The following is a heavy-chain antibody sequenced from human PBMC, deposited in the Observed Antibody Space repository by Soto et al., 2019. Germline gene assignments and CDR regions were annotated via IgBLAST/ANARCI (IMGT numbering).Heavy chain of an antibody. CDR1: GGSISSSSYY. CDR3: ARTLSDILTGYYLYYYGMDV. CDR2: IYYSGST. V-gene: IGHV4-39*01. Sequence: SEILSLTCTVSGGSISSSSYYWGWIRQPPGKGLEWIGSIYYSGSTYYNPSLKSRVTISVDTSKNQFSLKLSSVTAADTAVYYCARTLSDILTGYYLYYYGMDVWGQGTTVTVSS. J-gene: IGHJ6*02. D-gene: IGHD3-9*01.